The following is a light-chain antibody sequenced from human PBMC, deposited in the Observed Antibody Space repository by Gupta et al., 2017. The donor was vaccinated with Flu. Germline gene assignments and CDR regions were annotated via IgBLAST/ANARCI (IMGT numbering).Light chain of an antibody. V-gene: IGKV3-15*01. CDR3: QQYHNWPRT. J-gene: IGKJ1*01. Sequence: PATLSVSPGERATLSCRASESVSNNLAWFQQKQGQAPRLLIFGASCRGTGVPDRFSGSGSGTEFTLTISGLQSEDFAVYYCQQYHNWPRTFGQGTRVDIK. CDR1: ESVSNN. CDR2: GAS.